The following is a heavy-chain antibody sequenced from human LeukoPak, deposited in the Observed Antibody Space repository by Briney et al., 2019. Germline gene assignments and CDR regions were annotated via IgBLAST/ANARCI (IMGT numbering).Heavy chain of an antibody. CDR1: GYTFTSYD. Sequence: ASVKVSCKASGYTFTSYDINWVRQATGQGLEWMGWMNPNSGNTGYAQKFQGRVTMTRNTSISTAYMELSRLRSEDTAVYYCARGGSAVAAFYYYYYMDVRGKGTTVTVSS. J-gene: IGHJ6*03. D-gene: IGHD6-19*01. V-gene: IGHV1-8*01. CDR2: MNPNSGNT. CDR3: ARGGSAVAAFYYYYYMDV.